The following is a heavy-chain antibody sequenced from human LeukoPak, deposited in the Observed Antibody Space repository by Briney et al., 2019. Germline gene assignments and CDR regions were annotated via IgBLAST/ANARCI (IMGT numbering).Heavy chain of an antibody. D-gene: IGHD3-16*01. J-gene: IGHJ4*02. CDR1: GALISSGSYY. Sequence: PSETLSLTCNVSGALISSGSYYWSWIRQSAGKGLEWIARIYSGGSANYNPSLKSRVTISIDTSKNQFSLRLTSVTAADTAVYFCARIMMPYYFDFWGPGSLVTVSS. CDR3: ARIMMPYYFDF. V-gene: IGHV4-61*02. CDR2: IYSGGSA.